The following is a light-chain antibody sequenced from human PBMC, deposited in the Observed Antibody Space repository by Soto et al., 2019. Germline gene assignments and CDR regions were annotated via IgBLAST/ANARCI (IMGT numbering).Light chain of an antibody. J-gene: IGKJ3*01. CDR1: QSVSDSY. CDR2: AS. Sequence: EIVLTQSPGTLSLSPGERATLSCRASQSVSDSYLAWYQQKPGQAPRLLIYASSRAAGIPYRFSGSGSGTDFTLTISRLEPEDFAVYYCQHYGTSALFGPGTKVDIK. V-gene: IGKV3-20*01. CDR3: QHYGTSAL.